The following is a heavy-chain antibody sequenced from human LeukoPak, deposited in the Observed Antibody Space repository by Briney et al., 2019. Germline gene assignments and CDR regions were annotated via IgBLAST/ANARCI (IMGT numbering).Heavy chain of an antibody. V-gene: IGHV3-23*01. CDR1: GFTFSSYA. Sequence: GGSLRLSCAASGFTFSSYAMSWVRQAPGKGLEWVSGVGGNGGSTYYADSVKGRFTISRDNSKNTLYLQMNSLRAEDTAVYYCAKSQRYCSGGSCPNDYWGQGTLVTVSS. J-gene: IGHJ4*02. CDR2: VGGNGGST. D-gene: IGHD2-15*01. CDR3: AKSQRYCSGGSCPNDY.